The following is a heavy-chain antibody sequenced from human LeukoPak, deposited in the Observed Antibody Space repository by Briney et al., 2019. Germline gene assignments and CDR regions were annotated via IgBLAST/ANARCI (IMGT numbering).Heavy chain of an antibody. CDR3: AKEPQEIHYYDSSGHLDY. CDR2: ISGSGGST. CDR1: GFTFSSYA. D-gene: IGHD3-22*01. Sequence: PGGSLRLSCAASGFTFSSYAMSWVRQAPGKGLEWVSAISGSGGSTYYADSVKGRFTISRDNSKNTLYLQMNSLRAEDTAVYYCAKEPQEIHYYDSSGHLDYWGQGTLVTVSS. J-gene: IGHJ4*02. V-gene: IGHV3-23*01.